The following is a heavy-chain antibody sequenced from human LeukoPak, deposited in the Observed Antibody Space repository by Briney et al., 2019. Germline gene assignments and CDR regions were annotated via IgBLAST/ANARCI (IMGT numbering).Heavy chain of an antibody. CDR2: IYSGGST. V-gene: IGHV3-53*01. Sequence: PGRSLRLSCAASGFTVSSNYMSWVRQAPGKGLEWVSVIYSGGSTYYADSVKGRFTISRDNSKNTLYLQMNSLRAEDTAVYYCARDEYYYDSSGYYHYGMDVWGQGTTVTVSS. D-gene: IGHD3-22*01. CDR1: GFTVSSNY. J-gene: IGHJ6*02. CDR3: ARDEYYYDSSGYYHYGMDV.